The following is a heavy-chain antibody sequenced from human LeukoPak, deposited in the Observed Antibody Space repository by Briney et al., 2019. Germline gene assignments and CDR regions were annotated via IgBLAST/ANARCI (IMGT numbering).Heavy chain of an antibody. CDR2: INPNIGGT. D-gene: IGHD3-22*01. V-gene: IGHV1-2*06. J-gene: IGHJ1*01. CDR3: ASYYYDSSGYYYLYSKR. CDR1: GYTFTGYY. Sequence: ASVKVSCEASGYTFTGYYMHWVQQAPGLGLEWIGRINPNIGGTNYAQKFQGRVTMTRDTSISTAYMELSRLRSDDTAVSYCASYYYDSSGYYYLYSKRWGQGSLVTVSS.